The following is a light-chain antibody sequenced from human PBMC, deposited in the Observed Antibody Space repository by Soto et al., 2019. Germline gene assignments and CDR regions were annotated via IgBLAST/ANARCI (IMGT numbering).Light chain of an antibody. CDR3: QQRSNWPPT. CDR1: QSVSSSY. V-gene: IGKV3D-20*02. Sequence: ESVLTQSPGTLSLSPGDRATLSCRASQSVSSSYLAWYQQKPGQAPRLLIYDASSRATGIPDRFSGSGSGTDFTLTISSLEPEDFAVYYCQQRSNWPPTFGQGTKVDVK. CDR2: DAS. J-gene: IGKJ1*01.